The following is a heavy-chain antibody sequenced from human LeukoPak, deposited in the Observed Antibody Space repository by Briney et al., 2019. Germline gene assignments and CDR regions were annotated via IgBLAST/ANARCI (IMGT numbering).Heavy chain of an antibody. Sequence: PSETLSLTCSVSGGYTTTSSYHWGWVRQPPGKGLEWIGSVYYGGTTYYNPSLKSRVTISVDTSKNQFSLKLSSVTAADTAVYYCARDGIAADEHAFDIWGQGTMVTVSS. CDR3: ARDGIAADEHAFDI. CDR2: VYYGGTT. D-gene: IGHD6-13*01. CDR1: GGYTTTSSYH. V-gene: IGHV4-39*07. J-gene: IGHJ3*02.